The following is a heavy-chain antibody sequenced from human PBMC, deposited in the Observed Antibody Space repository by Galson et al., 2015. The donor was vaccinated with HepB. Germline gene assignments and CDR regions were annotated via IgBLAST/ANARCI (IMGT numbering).Heavy chain of an antibody. CDR1: GDSVSSNSAS. V-gene: IGHV6-1*01. CDR3: ARGGYSYLTSFNY. Sequence: CAISGDSVSSNSASWNWIRQSPSRGLEWLGRTYYRSKWYNDYALSVKIRITINPDTSKNQFSLQLSSVTPEDTAVYYCARGGYSYLTSFNYWGQGTLVTVSS. J-gene: IGHJ4*02. CDR2: TYYRSKWYN. D-gene: IGHD5-18*01.